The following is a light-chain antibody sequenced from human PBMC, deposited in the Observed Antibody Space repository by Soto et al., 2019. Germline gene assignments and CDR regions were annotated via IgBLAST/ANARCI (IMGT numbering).Light chain of an antibody. CDR1: QTISHY. J-gene: IGKJ4*01. CDR3: QQRANWPLLT. Sequence: EIALTQSPDTLSLYAGERATLSCRASQTISHYLAWYQQKPGQAPRLLIYDTSTRATGIPARFSGSGSGPVFTLTISSLEPEDSAIYYCQQRANWPLLTLGGGTKVQIK. CDR2: DTS. V-gene: IGKV3-11*01.